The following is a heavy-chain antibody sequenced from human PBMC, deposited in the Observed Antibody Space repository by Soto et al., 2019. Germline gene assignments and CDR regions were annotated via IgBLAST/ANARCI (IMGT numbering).Heavy chain of an antibody. CDR3: GRGIDYGNYAIDY. CDR1: GFNFINTG. V-gene: IGHV3-33*01. CDR2: IWYDGSNM. Sequence: VGSLRLSCAASGFNFINTGMHWVRQAPGKGLEWVAVIWYDGSNMFYADSVKGRFTISRDNSKNTLFLQMNSLRGEDTAVYYCGRGIDYGNYAIDYWGQGTLVTVSS. J-gene: IGHJ4*02. D-gene: IGHD4-17*01.